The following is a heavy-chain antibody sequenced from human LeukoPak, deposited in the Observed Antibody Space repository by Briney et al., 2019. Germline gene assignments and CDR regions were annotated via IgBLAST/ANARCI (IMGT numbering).Heavy chain of an antibody. J-gene: IGHJ3*02. CDR1: GGSISSYY. V-gene: IGHV4-4*07. CDR2: IYTNGST. D-gene: IGHD6-13*01. CDR3: ARGRLTDYSSSPDDAFDI. Sequence: SETLSLTCTVSGGSISSYYWSWIRQPAGKGLEWIGRIYTNGSTNYNPSLKSRVTMSVDTSKNQFSLKLSSVTAADTAVYYCARGRLTDYSSSPDDAFDIWGQGTMVTVSS.